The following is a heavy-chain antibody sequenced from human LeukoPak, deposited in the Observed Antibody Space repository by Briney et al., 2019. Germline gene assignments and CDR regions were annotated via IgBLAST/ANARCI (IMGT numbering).Heavy chain of an antibody. V-gene: IGHV3-33*06. CDR2: IWSDATNQ. Sequence: PGWSLRLSCEASGFTFSHYGMHWARQAPGKGLEWVAVIWSDATNQYYSDSVKGRFTISRDNFRRTVSLQMNSLRAEDTAVYYCVKDAQRGFDYSNSLQHWGQGSLVTVSS. CDR3: VKDAQRGFDYSNSLQH. CDR1: GFTFSHYG. D-gene: IGHD4-11*01. J-gene: IGHJ4*02.